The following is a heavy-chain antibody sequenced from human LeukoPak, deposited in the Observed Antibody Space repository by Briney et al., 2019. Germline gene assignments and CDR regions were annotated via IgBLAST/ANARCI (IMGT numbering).Heavy chain of an antibody. CDR1: GGTFSSYA. CDR3: ARGVGNYYDSSPMYY. Sequence: SXXVSCKASGGTFSSYAISWVRQAPGQGLEWMGRIIPILGIANYAQKFQGRVTITADKSTSTAYMELSSLRSEDTAVYYCARGVGNYYDSSPMYYWGQGTLVTVSS. V-gene: IGHV1-69*04. D-gene: IGHD3-22*01. J-gene: IGHJ4*02. CDR2: IIPILGIA.